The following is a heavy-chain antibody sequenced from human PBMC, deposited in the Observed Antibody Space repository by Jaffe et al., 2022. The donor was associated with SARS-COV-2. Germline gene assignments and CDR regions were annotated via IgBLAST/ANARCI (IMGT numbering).Heavy chain of an antibody. CDR2: IWYDGSNK. V-gene: IGHV3-33*01. J-gene: IGHJ6*02. Sequence: QVQLVESGGGVVQPGRSLRLSCAASGFTFSSYGMHWVRQAPGKGLEWVAVIWYDGSNKYYADSVKGRFTISRDNSKNTLYLQMNSLRAEDTAVYYCARDGGIVVVPAATYYYGMDVWGQGTTVTVSS. CDR3: ARDGGIVVVPAATYYYGMDV. D-gene: IGHD2-2*01. CDR1: GFTFSSYG.